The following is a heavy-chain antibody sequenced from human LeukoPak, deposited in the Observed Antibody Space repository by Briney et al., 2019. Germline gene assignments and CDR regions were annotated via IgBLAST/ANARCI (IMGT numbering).Heavy chain of an antibody. J-gene: IGHJ1*01. Sequence: PGGSLRLSCAASGFTFSSYAMHWVRQAPGKGLEWVAVISYDGSNKYYADSVKGRFTISRDNSKNTLYLQMNSLRAEDTAVYYCARAAPQLERRGGWYFQHWGQGTLVTVSS. CDR3: ARAAPQLERRGGWYFQH. D-gene: IGHD1-1*01. CDR1: GFTFSSYA. V-gene: IGHV3-30-3*01. CDR2: ISYDGSNK.